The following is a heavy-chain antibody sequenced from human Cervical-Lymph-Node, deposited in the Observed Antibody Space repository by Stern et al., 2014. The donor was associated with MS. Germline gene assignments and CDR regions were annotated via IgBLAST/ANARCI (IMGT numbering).Heavy chain of an antibody. D-gene: IGHD2-21*02. CDR1: GYTFTSYA. J-gene: IGHJ4*02. V-gene: IGHV1-18*04. CDR3: ARDHCGGDCYSDY. Sequence: MQLVESGAEVKKPGASVKVSCTASGYTFTSYAISWVRQAPGQGLEWMGWISAYNGNTDYAQKLQGRVTMTTDTSTSTAYMELRSLRSDDTAVYYCARDHCGGDCYSDYWGQGTLVTVSS. CDR2: ISAYNGNT.